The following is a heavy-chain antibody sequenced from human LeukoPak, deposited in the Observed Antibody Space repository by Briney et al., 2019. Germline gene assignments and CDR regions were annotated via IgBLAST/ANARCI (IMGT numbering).Heavy chain of an antibody. CDR3: ARGSTVAGAFDI. D-gene: IGHD6-19*01. Sequence: SETLSLTCTVSGGSISSYYWSRIRQPPGKGLEWIGYIYYSGSTNYNPSLKSRVTISVDTSKNQFSLKLSSVTAADTAVYYCARGSTVAGAFDIWGQGTMVTVSS. J-gene: IGHJ3*02. CDR2: IYYSGST. V-gene: IGHV4-59*01. CDR1: GGSISSYY.